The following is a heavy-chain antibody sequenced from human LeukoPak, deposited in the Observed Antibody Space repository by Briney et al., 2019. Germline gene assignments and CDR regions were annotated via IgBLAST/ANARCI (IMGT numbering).Heavy chain of an antibody. J-gene: IGHJ4*02. D-gene: IGHD2-21*01. Sequence: GGSLRLSCAASGFTVSSNYMTWVRQAPGKGLEWVSVIYSGGSTYYADSVKGRFTISRDNSKNTVYLQMNSLRAEDTAVYYCARGDPIVVVYWGQGTLVTVSS. CDR1: GFTVSSNY. V-gene: IGHV3-66*01. CDR3: ARGDPIVVVY. CDR2: IYSGGST.